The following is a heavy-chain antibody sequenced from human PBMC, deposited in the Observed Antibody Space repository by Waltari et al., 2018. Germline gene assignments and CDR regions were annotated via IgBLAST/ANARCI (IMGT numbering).Heavy chain of an antibody. CDR1: GLSFSSYW. Sequence: EVQLVQSGAEVKKPGASLRISCQGSGLSFSSYWISWVRQMPGKGLEWMGSFDPSESYTNYSPSFQGHVTMSVDMSISTAYLQWSSLKAPDTAMYYCARGTDYGKPFDYWGQGTLVTVSS. CDR2: FDPSESYT. V-gene: IGHV5-10-1*03. D-gene: IGHD4-17*01. CDR3: ARGTDYGKPFDY. J-gene: IGHJ4*02.